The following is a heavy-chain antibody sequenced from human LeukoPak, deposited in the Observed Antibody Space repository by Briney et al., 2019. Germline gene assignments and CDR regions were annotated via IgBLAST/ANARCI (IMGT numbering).Heavy chain of an antibody. V-gene: IGHV3-30-3*01. D-gene: IGHD4-23*01. Sequence: GGSLRLSCAASGFTFSSYNMHWVRQAPGKGLEWVAAISYDGSNKYYPDSVKGRFTISRDNSKNTLYLQMNSLRAEDTAVYYCARDLSGYGGSIDYWGQGTLVTVSS. CDR1: GFTFSSYN. J-gene: IGHJ4*02. CDR2: ISYDGSNK. CDR3: ARDLSGYGGSIDY.